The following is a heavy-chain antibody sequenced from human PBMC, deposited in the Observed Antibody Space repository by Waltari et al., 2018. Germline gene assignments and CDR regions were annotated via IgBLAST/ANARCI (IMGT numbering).Heavy chain of an antibody. J-gene: IGHJ4*02. V-gene: IGHV3-30*02. Sequence: QVQLVESGGGVVQPGGSLRLSCAASGFTFSSYGMHWVRRAPGKGLEWVAFIRYDGSNKYYADSVKGRFTISRDNSKNTLYLQMNSLRAEDTAVYYCASYYGSGSYHLDYWGQGTLVTVSS. CDR2: IRYDGSNK. D-gene: IGHD3-10*01. CDR3: ASYYGSGSYHLDY. CDR1: GFTFSSYG.